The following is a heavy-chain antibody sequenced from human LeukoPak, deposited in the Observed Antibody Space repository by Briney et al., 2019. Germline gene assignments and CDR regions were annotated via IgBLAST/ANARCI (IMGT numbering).Heavy chain of an antibody. V-gene: IGHV1-18*01. D-gene: IGHD7-27*01. Sequence: GASVKVSCKASGYTFTSHGLSWARQAPGQGLEWMGWISIYSGNTNYAQKFQDRISMTTDTSTNTAYMELRSLKSDDTAVYYCARGPGGTWGFDYWGQGALVTVSS. CDR2: ISIYSGNT. CDR3: ARGPGGTWGFDY. CDR1: GYTFTSHG. J-gene: IGHJ4*02.